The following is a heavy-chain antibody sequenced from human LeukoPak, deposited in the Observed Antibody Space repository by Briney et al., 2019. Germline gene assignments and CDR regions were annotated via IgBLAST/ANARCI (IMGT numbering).Heavy chain of an antibody. J-gene: IGHJ4*02. CDR1: GGSISSYY. Sequence: PSETLSLTCTVSGGSISSYYWSWIRQPPGGGLEWIGYIYTSGSTNYNPPPKSRVTISVDTSKYQFSLKLSSVTAADTAVYYCARVASGMVQNFDYWGQGTLVTVSS. CDR2: IYTSGST. CDR3: ARVASGMVQNFDY. V-gene: IGHV4-4*09. D-gene: IGHD1-1*01.